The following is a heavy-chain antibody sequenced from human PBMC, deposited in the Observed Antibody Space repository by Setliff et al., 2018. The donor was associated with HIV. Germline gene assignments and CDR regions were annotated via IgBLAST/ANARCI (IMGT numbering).Heavy chain of an antibody. CDR1: GYTFTNYA. V-gene: IGHV1-3*01. CDR3: ARQMRSYNYYLDV. D-gene: IGHD3-10*01. CDR2: LDGASGQS. Sequence: GASVKVSCKASGYTFTNYAIHWVRLAPGQRLEWVGWLDGASGQSKLSQKFYDRVTLTRDISATTAYLELSPLRSEDTAIYYCARQMRSYNYYLDVWGKGTTVTVSS. J-gene: IGHJ6*04.